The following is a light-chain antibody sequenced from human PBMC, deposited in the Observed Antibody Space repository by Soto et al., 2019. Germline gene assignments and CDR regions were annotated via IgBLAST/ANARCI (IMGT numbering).Light chain of an antibody. CDR1: ESVSSN. J-gene: IGKJ4*01. CDR3: QQYNKWPLT. Sequence: EIVMTQSPATLSVSQGERATLSCRASESVSSNLAWYQQKPGQAPRLLIYSASARATGIPARFSGSGSGTEFTLTISSLRSEDFAVYYCQQYNKWPLTFGGGTKVEIK. CDR2: SAS. V-gene: IGKV3-15*01.